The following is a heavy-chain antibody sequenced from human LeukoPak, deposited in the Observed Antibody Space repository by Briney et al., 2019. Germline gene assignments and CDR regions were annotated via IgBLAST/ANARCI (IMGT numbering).Heavy chain of an antibody. V-gene: IGHV3-23*01. CDR1: GFTFSSYS. Sequence: GGSLRLSCAASGFTFSSYSMNWVRQAPGKGLEWVSAISGSGGSTCYVDSVKGRFTISRDNSKNTLYLQMNSLRAEDTAVYYCANLANYGDFAVDYWGQGTLVTVSS. CDR2: ISGSGGST. CDR3: ANLANYGDFAVDY. D-gene: IGHD4-17*01. J-gene: IGHJ4*02.